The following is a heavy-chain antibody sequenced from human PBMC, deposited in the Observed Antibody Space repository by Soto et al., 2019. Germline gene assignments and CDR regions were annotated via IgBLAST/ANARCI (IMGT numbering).Heavy chain of an antibody. Sequence: QVQLVQSGAEVKKPGSSLRVSCKASGDTFNFYTITWVRQAPGLGLEWLGRIIPYLSVSNYAQKFQGRVTITADKSTNTAYMEVRSLRSEDTAMDYWATSLGSGYRAFDYWGQGALVTVSS. CDR1: GDTFNFYT. CDR2: IIPYLSVS. J-gene: IGHJ4*02. CDR3: ATSLGSGYRAFDY. V-gene: IGHV1-69*02. D-gene: IGHD3-16*01.